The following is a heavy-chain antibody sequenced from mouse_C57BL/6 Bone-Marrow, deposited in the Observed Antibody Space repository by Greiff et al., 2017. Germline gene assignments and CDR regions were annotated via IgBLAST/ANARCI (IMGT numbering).Heavy chain of an antibody. Sequence: EVQLQESGAELVRPGASVKLSCTASGFNIKDDYMHWVKQRPEQGLEWIGWIDPENGDTEYASKFQGKATITADTSSNTAYLQLSSLTSEDTAVYYCTTSGRGYWGQGTTLTVSS. D-gene: IGHD1-1*01. CDR2: IDPENGDT. CDR3: TTSGRGY. J-gene: IGHJ2*01. CDR1: GFNIKDDY. V-gene: IGHV14-4*01.